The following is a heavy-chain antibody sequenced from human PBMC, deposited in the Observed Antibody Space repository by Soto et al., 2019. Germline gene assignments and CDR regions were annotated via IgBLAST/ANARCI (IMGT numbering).Heavy chain of an antibody. CDR1: GFTFSSYG. CDR3: ARHGYSNGGGYFDY. V-gene: IGHV3-30*03. J-gene: IGHJ4*02. Sequence: PGGSLRLSCAASGFTFSSYGMHWVRQAPGKGLEWVAVISYDGSNKYYADSVKGRFTISRDNSKNTLYLQMNSLRAEDTAVYYCARHGYSNGGGYFDYWGQGTLVTVSS. D-gene: IGHD5-18*01. CDR2: ISYDGSNK.